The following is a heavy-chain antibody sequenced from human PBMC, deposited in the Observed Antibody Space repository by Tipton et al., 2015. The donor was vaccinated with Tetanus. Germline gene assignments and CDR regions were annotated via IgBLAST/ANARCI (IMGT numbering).Heavy chain of an antibody. CDR1: GGSISSYY. Sequence: TLSLTCTVSGGSISSYYWSWIRQPPGKGLEWIGEINHSGSTNYNPSLKSRVTISVDTSKNQSSLKLSSVTAADTAVYYCARARGVRGVITPVIDYWGQGTLVTVSS. CDR2: INHSGST. V-gene: IGHV4-34*01. D-gene: IGHD3-10*01. J-gene: IGHJ4*02. CDR3: ARARGVRGVITPVIDY.